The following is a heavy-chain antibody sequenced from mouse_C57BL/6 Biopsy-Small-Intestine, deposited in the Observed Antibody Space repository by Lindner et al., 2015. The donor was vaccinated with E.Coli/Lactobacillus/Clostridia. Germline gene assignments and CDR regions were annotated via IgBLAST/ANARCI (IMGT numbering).Heavy chain of an antibody. Sequence: VQLQESGGDFVRPGGSLRLSCAASGFTFSNYGMSWVRQTPDTRLEWVAIISSDGTYTYYPDSMKGRFTISRDNAKNTLYLQMSSLKSEDTGMYFCARRGTAQPTNDYWGQGTTLTVSS. CDR1: GFTFSNYG. CDR3: ARRGTAQPTNDY. J-gene: IGHJ2*01. D-gene: IGHD3-2*02. V-gene: IGHV5-6*01. CDR2: ISSDGTYT.